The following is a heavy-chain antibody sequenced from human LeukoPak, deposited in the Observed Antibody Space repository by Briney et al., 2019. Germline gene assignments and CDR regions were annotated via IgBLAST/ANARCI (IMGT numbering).Heavy chain of an antibody. D-gene: IGHD6-13*01. CDR3: AKGEQQLGEPDY. CDR1: GFTFDDYT. CDR2: ISWDGGST. Sequence: QPRGSLRLSWAASGFTFDDYTMHWVRQAPGKGLEWVSLISWDGGSTYYADSVKGRFTISRDNSKNSLYLQMNSLRTEDTALYYCAKGEQQLGEPDYWGQGTLVTVSS. J-gene: IGHJ4*02. V-gene: IGHV3-43*01.